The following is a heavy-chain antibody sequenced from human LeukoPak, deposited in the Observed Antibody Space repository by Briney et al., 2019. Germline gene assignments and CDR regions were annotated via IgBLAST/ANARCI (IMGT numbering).Heavy chain of an antibody. Sequence: ASVKVSCKASGYTFTSYYMHWVRQAPGQGLEWMGIINPSGGSTSYAQKFQGRVTMTRDMSTSTVYMELSSLRSEDTAVYYCARALWQLGPPYYYYYMDVWGKGTTVTVSS. J-gene: IGHJ6*03. CDR3: ARALWQLGPPYYYYYMDV. D-gene: IGHD6-6*01. V-gene: IGHV1-46*01. CDR2: INPSGGST. CDR1: GYTFTSYY.